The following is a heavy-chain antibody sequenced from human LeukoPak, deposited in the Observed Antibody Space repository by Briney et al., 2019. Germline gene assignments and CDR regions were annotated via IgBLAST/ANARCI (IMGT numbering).Heavy chain of an antibody. CDR3: ARVGSRDGYPIYYYMDV. D-gene: IGHD5-24*01. CDR2: ISYDGSNK. J-gene: IGHJ6*03. V-gene: IGHV3-30*04. Sequence: GGSLRLSCAASGFTFSSYAMHWVRQAPGKGLEWVAVISYDGSNKYYADSVKGRFTISRDNSKNTLYLQMNSLRAEDTAVYYCARVGSRDGYPIYYYMDVWGKGTTVTISS. CDR1: GFTFSSYA.